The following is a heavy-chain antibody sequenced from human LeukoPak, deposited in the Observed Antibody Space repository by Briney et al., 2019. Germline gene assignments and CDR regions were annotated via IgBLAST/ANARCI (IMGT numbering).Heavy chain of an antibody. Sequence: GGSLRLSCEASGFMFSKYWMTWVRQAPGKGLECVANIRGVGSVKYFLDSVKGRFSISRDNAKNSLSLEMNNLRAEDTAVYYCSRDANYYDSSRHYFDAFDIWGRGTMVTVSS. V-gene: IGHV3-7*01. J-gene: IGHJ3*02. D-gene: IGHD3-22*01. CDR3: SRDANYYDSSRHYFDAFDI. CDR1: GFMFSKYW. CDR2: IRGVGSVK.